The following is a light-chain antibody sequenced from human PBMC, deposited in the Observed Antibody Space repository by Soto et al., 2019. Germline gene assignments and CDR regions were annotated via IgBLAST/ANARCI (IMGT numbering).Light chain of an antibody. V-gene: IGKV3-20*01. CDR2: GAS. CDR1: QSVAVKA. CDR3: QQYANSPLT. J-gene: IGKJ4*01. Sequence: EIVLTQSPGTLSLSPGERATLFCRASQSVAVKALAWYQQKPGQAPRLVIYGASRRATGIPERFSGSGSGTDFTLTISRLEPEDFAVYFCQQYANSPLTFGGGTTVEV.